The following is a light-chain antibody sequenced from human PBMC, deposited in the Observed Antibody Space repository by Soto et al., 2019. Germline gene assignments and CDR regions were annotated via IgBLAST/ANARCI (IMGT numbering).Light chain of an antibody. V-gene: IGKV1-39*01. CDR3: QQSYSTPPWT. J-gene: IGKJ1*01. CDR1: QSIASY. Sequence: DIQMTQSPSSLSASVGARVTITCRAGQSIASYLNWYQQKPGKAPKVLIYAASSLQSGVPSRFSGSGSGTDFTLTISRLQPEDFATYYCQQSYSTPPWTFGQGTKVDIK. CDR2: AAS.